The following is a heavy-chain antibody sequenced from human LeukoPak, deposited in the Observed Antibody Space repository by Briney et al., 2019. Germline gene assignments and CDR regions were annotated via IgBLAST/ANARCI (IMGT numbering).Heavy chain of an antibody. CDR3: TTDLVLRGTYLEVAY. J-gene: IGHJ4*02. Sequence: GGSLRLSRAASGFTFSNAWMSWVRQAPGKGAEWVGRIKSKTDGGTTDYAAPVKGRFTISRDDSKNTLYLQMNSLKTEDTAVYYCTTDLVLRGTYLEVAYWGQGTLVTVSS. CDR2: IKSKTDGGTT. V-gene: IGHV3-15*01. D-gene: IGHD1-26*01. CDR1: GFTFSNAW.